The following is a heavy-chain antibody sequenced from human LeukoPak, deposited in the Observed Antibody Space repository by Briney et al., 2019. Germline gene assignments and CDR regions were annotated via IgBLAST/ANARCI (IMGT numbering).Heavy chain of an antibody. CDR1: GFTVSSNY. D-gene: IGHD2-15*01. CDR3: ARGNCSGTSCHTSY. CDR2: IYSGGST. J-gene: IGHJ4*02. V-gene: IGHV3-66*01. Sequence: GGSLRLSCAASGFTVSSNYMSWVRQAPGEGLEWVSVIYSGGSTYYADSVKGRFTISRDNSKNTLYLQMNSLRVEDTAVYYCARGNCSGTSCHTSYWGQGTLVTV.